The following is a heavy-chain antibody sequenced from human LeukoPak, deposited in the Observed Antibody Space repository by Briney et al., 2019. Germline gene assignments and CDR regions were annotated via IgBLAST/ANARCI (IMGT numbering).Heavy chain of an antibody. Sequence: PGGSLRLSCAASGFTFNRNAISWVRQAPGKGLEWVSTIGGSGDKTFYADSVKGRFTISRDNSKNTLYLQMNSLRAEDTAVYYCVKGVSAAAADYFDYWGQGTLVTVSS. J-gene: IGHJ4*02. V-gene: IGHV3-23*01. CDR3: VKGVSAAAADYFDY. CDR1: GFTFNRNA. D-gene: IGHD6-13*01. CDR2: IGGSGDKT.